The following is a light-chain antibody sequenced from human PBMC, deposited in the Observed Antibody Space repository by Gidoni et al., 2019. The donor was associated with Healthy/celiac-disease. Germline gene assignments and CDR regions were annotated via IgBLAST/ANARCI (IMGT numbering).Light chain of an antibody. CDR2: AAS. CDR3: LQSYSTPPLYT. CDR1: QSISSY. Sequence: DIQMTQSPSSRSASVGDRVTITCRASQSISSYLNWYQQKPCKAPKLLIYAASSLHSGVPSRFSGSGSGTDFTLIIISLQPEDFATYYCLQSYSTPPLYTFGQGTKLEIK. J-gene: IGKJ2*01. V-gene: IGKV1-39*01.